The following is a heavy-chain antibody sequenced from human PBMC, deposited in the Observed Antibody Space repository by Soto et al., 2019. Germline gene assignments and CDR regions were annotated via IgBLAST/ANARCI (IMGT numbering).Heavy chain of an antibody. CDR1: GFTFSSYA. Sequence: VGSLRLSGAASGFTFSSYAMSWVRQAPGKGLEWVSAISGSGGSTYYADSVKGRFTISRDNSKNTLYLQMNSLRAEDTAVYYCAKGTPAPRNNWFDPWGQGTLVTVSS. D-gene: IGHD2-2*01. J-gene: IGHJ5*02. V-gene: IGHV3-23*01. CDR2: ISGSGGST. CDR3: AKGTPAPRNNWFDP.